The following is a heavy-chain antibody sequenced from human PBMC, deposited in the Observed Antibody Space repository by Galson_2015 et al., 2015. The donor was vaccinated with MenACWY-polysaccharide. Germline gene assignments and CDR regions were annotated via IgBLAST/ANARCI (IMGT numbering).Heavy chain of an antibody. J-gene: IGHJ4*02. CDR2: ISWNSGSI. CDR3: AKAGCSSTSCYAGVY. V-gene: IGHV3-9*01. CDR1: GFTFDDYA. D-gene: IGHD2-2*01. Sequence: SLRLSCAASGFTFDDYAMHWVRQAPGKGLEWVSGISWNSGSIGYADSVKGRFTISRDNAKNSLYLQMNSLRAEDTALYYCAKAGCSSTSCYAGVYWGQGTLVTVSS.